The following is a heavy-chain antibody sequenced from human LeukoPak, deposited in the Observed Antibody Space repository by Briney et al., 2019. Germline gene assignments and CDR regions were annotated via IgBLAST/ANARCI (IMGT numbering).Heavy chain of an antibody. CDR3: AKKGRFDY. Sequence: GRSLRLSCAASGFTFSSYGMHWVRQALGKGLEWVAVISYDGSNKYYADSVKGRFTISRDNSKNTLYLQMNSLRAEDTAVYYCAKKGRFDYWGQGTLVTVSS. J-gene: IGHJ4*02. CDR1: GFTFSSYG. V-gene: IGHV3-30*18. CDR2: ISYDGSNK.